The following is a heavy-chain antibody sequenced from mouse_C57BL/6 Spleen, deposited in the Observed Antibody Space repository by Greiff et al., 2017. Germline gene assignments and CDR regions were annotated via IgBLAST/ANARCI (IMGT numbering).Heavy chain of an antibody. CDR2: IDPNSGGT. CDR3: ARGPYGSSPAWFAY. V-gene: IGHV1-72*01. Sequence: QVQLQQPGAELVKPGASVKLSCKASGYTFTSYWMHWVKQRPGRGLEWSGRIDPNSGGTKYNEKFKSKATLTVDKPSSTAYMQLSSLTSEDSAVXYCARGPYGSSPAWFAYWGQGTLVTVSA. CDR1: GYTFTSYW. D-gene: IGHD1-1*01. J-gene: IGHJ3*01.